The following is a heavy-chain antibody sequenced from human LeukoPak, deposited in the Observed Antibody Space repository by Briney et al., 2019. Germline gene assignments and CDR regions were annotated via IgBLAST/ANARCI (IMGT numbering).Heavy chain of an antibody. D-gene: IGHD2-2*01. Sequence: GGSLRLSCAASGFTVSTTYMSWVRQAPGKGLEWVSVIYSGGSTYYADSVKGRFTISRDNSKNTLYLQMNSLRVEDTAVYYCAKQFGHCSGASCYPEYFEHWGQGTLVTVSS. CDR1: GFTVSTTY. J-gene: IGHJ1*01. CDR3: AKQFGHCSGASCYPEYFEH. CDR2: IYSGGST. V-gene: IGHV3-53*01.